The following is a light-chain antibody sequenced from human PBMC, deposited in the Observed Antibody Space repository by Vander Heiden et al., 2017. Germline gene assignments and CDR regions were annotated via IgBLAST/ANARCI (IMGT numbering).Light chain of an antibody. CDR2: KDS. V-gene: IGLV3-25*03. Sequence: SYEVTQPPSVSVPPGQTARITCSGDALPNQYAYWYQQKPGQAPVLVIFKDSGRPSGISERFSGSSSGTTVTLTISGVQAEDEADYYCQSADSSGTSWVFGGGTKLTVL. J-gene: IGLJ3*02. CDR1: ALPNQY. CDR3: QSADSSGTSWV.